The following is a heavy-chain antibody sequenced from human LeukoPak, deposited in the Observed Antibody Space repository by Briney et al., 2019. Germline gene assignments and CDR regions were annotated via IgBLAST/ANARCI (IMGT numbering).Heavy chain of an antibody. CDR3: ARVSGAGYDGRGVFDY. CDR1: GGSISTYY. V-gene: IGHV4-59*01. Sequence: PSETLSLTCTVSGGSISTYYWSWIRQPPGKGLEWIGYIYYSGSTNYNPSLKSRVTISVDTSKNQFSLKLSSVTAAHTAVYYCARVSGAGYDGRGVFDYWGQGTLVTVSS. J-gene: IGHJ4*02. D-gene: IGHD2-8*02. CDR2: IYYSGST.